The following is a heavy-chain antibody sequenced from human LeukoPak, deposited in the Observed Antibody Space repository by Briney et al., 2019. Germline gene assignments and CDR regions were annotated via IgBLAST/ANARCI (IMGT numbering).Heavy chain of an antibody. CDR2: FDPEDGET. CDR3: ARAGSYDILTGSNYYYYGMDV. Sequence: ASVKVSCKVSGYTLTELSMHWVRQAPGKGLEWMGGFDPEDGETIYAQKFQGRVTMTEDTSTDTAYMELSSLRSEDTAVYYCARAGSYDILTGSNYYYYGMDVWGQGTTVTVSS. CDR1: GYTLTELS. V-gene: IGHV1-24*01. D-gene: IGHD3-9*01. J-gene: IGHJ6*02.